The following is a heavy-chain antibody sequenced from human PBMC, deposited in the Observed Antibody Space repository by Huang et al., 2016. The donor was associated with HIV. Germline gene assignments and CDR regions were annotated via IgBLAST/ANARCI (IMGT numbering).Heavy chain of an antibody. CDR1: GFTVTTSH. V-gene: IGHV3-53*02. CDR2: IYSGGNT. J-gene: IGHJ6*03. Sequence: EVQLVETGGGLIQPGGSLRLSCAASGFTVTTSHISWVHQAPGKGLEWISIIYSGGNTYYADSVKGRFTISRDNSKNTVYLQMNNLRAEDTAVYYCAGGDYDSSGYYQGYLYYMDVWGKGTTVTVSS. CDR3: AGGDYDSSGYYQGYLYYMDV. D-gene: IGHD3-22*01.